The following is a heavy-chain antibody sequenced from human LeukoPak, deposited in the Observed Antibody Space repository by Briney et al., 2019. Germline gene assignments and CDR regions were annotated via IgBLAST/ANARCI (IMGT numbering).Heavy chain of an antibody. J-gene: IGHJ4*02. CDR1: GYTFTSYD. CDR2: MNPNSGNT. D-gene: IGHD3-9*01. CDR3: ASSEGDMTAFDY. V-gene: IGHV1-8*01. Sequence: ASVKVSCTASGYTFTSYDINWVRQATGQGLEWMGWMNPNSGNTGYAQKFQGRVTMNRNTSISTAYMELSSLRSEDTAVYYCASSEGDMTAFDYWGQGTLVTVSS.